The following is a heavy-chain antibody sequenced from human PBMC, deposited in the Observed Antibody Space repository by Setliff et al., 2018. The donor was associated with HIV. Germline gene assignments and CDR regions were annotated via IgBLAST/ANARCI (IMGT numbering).Heavy chain of an antibody. J-gene: IGHJ4*02. CDR2: IKQDGSEK. CDR3: ARETRPGLTRSGFDY. D-gene: IGHD1-1*01. Sequence: SGGSLRLSCAAYGFTFSSYWMSWVRQAPGKGLEWVANIKQDGSEKYYVDSVKGRFTISRDNAKNSLYLQMNSLRAEDTAVYYCARETRPGLTRSGFDYWGQGTLGTVS. CDR1: GFTFSSYW. V-gene: IGHV3-7*05.